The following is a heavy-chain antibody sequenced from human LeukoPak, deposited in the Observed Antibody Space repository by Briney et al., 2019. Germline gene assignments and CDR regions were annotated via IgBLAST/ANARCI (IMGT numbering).Heavy chain of an antibody. V-gene: IGHV1-58*02. J-gene: IGHJ4*02. CDR1: GFTFTSSA. CDR3: ARGAYSGSYPFDY. CDR2: IVVGSGNT. Sequence: ASVKVSCKASGFTFTSSAMQWVRQARGQRLEWIGWIVVGSGNTNYAQKFQERVTIARDMSTSTAYMELSSLRSEDTAVYYCARGAYSGSYPFDYWGQGTLVTVSS. D-gene: IGHD1-26*01.